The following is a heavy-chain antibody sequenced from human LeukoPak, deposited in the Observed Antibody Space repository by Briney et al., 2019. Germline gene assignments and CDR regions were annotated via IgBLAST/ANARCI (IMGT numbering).Heavy chain of an antibody. Sequence: GGSLRLSCAASGFTFSSYAMHWVRQAPGKGLEYVSAISSNGGSTYYANSVKGRFTISRDNSKNTLYLQMNSLRAEDTAVYYCARGQWLAYYFDYWGQGTLVTVSS. CDR1: GFTFSSYA. CDR2: ISSNGGST. J-gene: IGHJ4*02. D-gene: IGHD6-19*01. V-gene: IGHV3-64*01. CDR3: ARGQWLAYYFDY.